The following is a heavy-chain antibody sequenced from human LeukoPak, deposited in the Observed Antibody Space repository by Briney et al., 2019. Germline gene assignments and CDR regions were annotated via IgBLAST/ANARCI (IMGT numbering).Heavy chain of an antibody. CDR2: IKQDGSEK. Sequence: PGGSLRLSCTASEFTFSSYWMSWVRQAPGKGLEWVANIKQDGSEKDYVDSVKGRFTISRDNAKNSLYLQMNNLRAEDTAVYYCARGGLERLDTAMVTVDYGDYAFNYWGQGTLVTVSS. V-gene: IGHV3-7*01. D-gene: IGHD5-18*01. CDR1: EFTFSSYW. CDR3: ARGGLERLDTAMVTVDYGDYAFNY. J-gene: IGHJ4*02.